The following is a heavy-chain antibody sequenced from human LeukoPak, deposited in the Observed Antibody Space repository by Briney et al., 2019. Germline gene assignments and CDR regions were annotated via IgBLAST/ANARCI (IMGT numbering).Heavy chain of an antibody. CDR3: ARGEYYYDGGY. V-gene: IGHV3-7*03. Sequence: GSLLLSCAASGFAFSSYWASWVRQAPGKGLEWVANINQDGSQKHYVDSVRGRFTISRDNAQNSLYLQMNSLRVEDTAVYYCARGEYYYDGGYWGQGTLVTVSS. CDR2: INQDGSQK. J-gene: IGHJ4*02. D-gene: IGHD3-22*01. CDR1: GFAFSSYW.